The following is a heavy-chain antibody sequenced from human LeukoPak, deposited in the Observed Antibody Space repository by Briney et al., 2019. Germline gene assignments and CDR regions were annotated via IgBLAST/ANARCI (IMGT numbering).Heavy chain of an antibody. CDR2: ISYDGSNK. CDR3: AREAWGILTGPGY. D-gene: IGHD3-9*01. V-gene: IGHV3-30*19. CDR1: GFTFSSYG. Sequence: PGGSLRLSCAASGFTFSSYGMHWVRQAPGKGLEWVAVISYDGSNKYYADSVKGRFTISRDNSKNTLYLQMNSLRAEDTAVYYCAREAWGILTGPGYWGQGTLVTVSS. J-gene: IGHJ4*02.